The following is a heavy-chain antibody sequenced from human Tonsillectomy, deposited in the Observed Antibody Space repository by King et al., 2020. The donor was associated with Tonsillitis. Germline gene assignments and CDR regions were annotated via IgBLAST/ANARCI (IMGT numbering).Heavy chain of an antibody. D-gene: IGHD6-13*01. V-gene: IGHV7-4-1*02. CDR2: INTNTGNP. J-gene: IGHJ4*02. CDR1: GYTFTSYA. Sequence: QLVQSGSELKKPGASVKVSCKASGYTFTSYAMNWVRQAPGQGLEWMGWINTNTGNPTYAQGFTGRFVFSLDTSVSTAYLQISSLKAEDTAVYDCAGVSAGAGIYWFDYWGQGTLVTVSS. CDR3: AGVSAGAGIYWFDY.